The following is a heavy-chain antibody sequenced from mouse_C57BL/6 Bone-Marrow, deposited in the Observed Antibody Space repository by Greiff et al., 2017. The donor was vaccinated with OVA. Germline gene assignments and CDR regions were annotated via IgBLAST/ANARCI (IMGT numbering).Heavy chain of an antibody. Sequence: EVQLQQSGPELVKPGASVKIPCKASGYTFTDYNMDWVKQSHGKSLEWIGDINPNNGGTIYNQKFKGKATLTVDKSSSTAYMELRSLTSEDTAVYYCARSDYRYYAMDYWGQGTSVTVSS. CDR2: INPNNGGT. D-gene: IGHD5-5*01. CDR1: GYTFTDYN. CDR3: ARSDYRYYAMDY. J-gene: IGHJ4*01. V-gene: IGHV1-18*01.